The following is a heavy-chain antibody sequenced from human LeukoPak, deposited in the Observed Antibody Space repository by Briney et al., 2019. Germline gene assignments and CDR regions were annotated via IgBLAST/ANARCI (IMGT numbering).Heavy chain of an antibody. Sequence: SETLSLTCAVHGGSFSGYYWSWIRQPPGKGLEWIGEINHSGSTNYNPSLKSRVTISVDTSKNQFSLKLSSVTAADTAVYYCHYYYYGMDVWGQGTTVTVSS. CDR1: GGSFSGYY. CDR2: INHSGST. V-gene: IGHV4-34*01. CDR3: HYYYYGMDV. J-gene: IGHJ6*02.